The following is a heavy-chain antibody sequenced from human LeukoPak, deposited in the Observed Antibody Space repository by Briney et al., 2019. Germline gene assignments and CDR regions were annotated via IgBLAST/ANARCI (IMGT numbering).Heavy chain of an antibody. V-gene: IGHV3-23*01. J-gene: IGHJ4*02. CDR3: AKCQGGFWYDASDY. D-gene: IGHD1-1*01. CDR1: GFTFSSYA. CDR2: ISGSGGST. Sequence: GGSLRLSCAASGFTFSSYAMSWVRQAPGKGLEWVSAISGSGGSTYYADSVKGRFTISRDNSKNTLYPQMNSLRAEDTAVYYCAKCQGGFWYDASDYWGQGTLVTVSS.